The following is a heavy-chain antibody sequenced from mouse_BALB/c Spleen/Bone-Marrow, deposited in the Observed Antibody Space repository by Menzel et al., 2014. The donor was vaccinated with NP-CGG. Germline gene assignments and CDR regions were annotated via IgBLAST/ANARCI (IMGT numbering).Heavy chain of an antibody. V-gene: IGHV5-17*02. Sequence: EVKLVESGGGLVQPGGSRKLSCAASGFTFSSFGMHWVRQAPEKGLEWVAYISSGSSTIYYADTVKGRFTISRDNPKXTLFLQRTSLRSEDTAMYYCARSYHGSSYYFDYWGQGTTLTVSS. CDR3: ARSYHGSSYYFDY. CDR2: ISSGSSTI. CDR1: GFTFSSFG. J-gene: IGHJ2*01. D-gene: IGHD1-1*01.